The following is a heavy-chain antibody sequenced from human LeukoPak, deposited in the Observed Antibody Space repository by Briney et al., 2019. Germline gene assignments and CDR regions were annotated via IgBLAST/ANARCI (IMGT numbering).Heavy chain of an antibody. D-gene: IGHD4-11*01. J-gene: IGHJ4*02. CDR2: ISWSGGSI. V-gene: IGHV3-9*01. CDR3: AVASVSATTY. CDR1: GFTFDDYA. Sequence: SLRLSCAASGFTFDDYAMHWVRQPPGKGLEWVSHISWSGGSIGYADSVKGRFTISRDNAKNSLYLPMNSLRPEDTGFYYCAVASVSATTYWGQGTLVTVSS.